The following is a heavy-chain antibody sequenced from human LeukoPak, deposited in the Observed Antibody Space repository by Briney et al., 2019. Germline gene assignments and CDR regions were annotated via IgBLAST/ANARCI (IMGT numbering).Heavy chain of an antibody. Sequence: GGSLRLSCAASGFTVSSNYMSWVRQAPGKGLEWVSVIYSGGSTYYADSVKGRFTISRDNSKNTLYLQMNSLRAEDTAVYYCAREGSSSSDPYYYYYGMDVWGQGTTVTVSS. D-gene: IGHD6-6*01. CDR1: GFTVSSNY. CDR3: AREGSSSSDPYYYYYGMDV. CDR2: IYSGGST. J-gene: IGHJ6*02. V-gene: IGHV3-66*01.